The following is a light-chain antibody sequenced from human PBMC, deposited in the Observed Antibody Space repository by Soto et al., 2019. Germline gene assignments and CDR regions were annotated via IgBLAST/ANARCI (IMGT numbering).Light chain of an antibody. J-gene: IGKJ4*01. CDR1: QSVGYN. CDR2: GAF. CDR3: QQYKNWPPLT. V-gene: IGKV3-15*01. Sequence: EIVMTQSPATLSVSPGETATLPCRASQSVGYNLAWYQQKPGPGPRLLIYGAFTRAPGIPARFSGSGSGTEFTLPISSLQSEDFAVYYCQQYKNWPPLTFGGGTKVEIK.